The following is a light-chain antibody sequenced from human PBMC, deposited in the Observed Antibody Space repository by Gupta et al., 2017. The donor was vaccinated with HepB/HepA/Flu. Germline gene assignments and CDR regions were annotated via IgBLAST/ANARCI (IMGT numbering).Light chain of an antibody. J-gene: IGLJ1*01. CDR2: AKN. Sequence: SSELTQDPAVSVALGKTVRITCQGDSLRSYYASWYQQKPGPAPVLVIYAKNNRPSGIPDRFSGSSSGNTASLTITGAQAEDEADYYCDSRDSSANREVFGTGTKVTVL. V-gene: IGLV3-19*01. CDR3: DSRDSSANREV. CDR1: SLRSYY.